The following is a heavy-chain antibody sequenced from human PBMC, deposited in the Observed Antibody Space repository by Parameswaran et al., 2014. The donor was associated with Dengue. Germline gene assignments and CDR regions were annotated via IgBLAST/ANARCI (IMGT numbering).Heavy chain of an antibody. Sequence: WIRQPPGKGLEWVANIKQDGSEKYYVDSVKGRFTISRDNAKNSLYLQMNSLRAEDTAVYYCARLKQEWPTPANFDYWGQGTLVTVSS. CDR2: IKQDGSEK. V-gene: IGHV3-7*01. J-gene: IGHJ4*02. D-gene: IGHD3-3*01. CDR3: ARLKQEWPTPANFDY.